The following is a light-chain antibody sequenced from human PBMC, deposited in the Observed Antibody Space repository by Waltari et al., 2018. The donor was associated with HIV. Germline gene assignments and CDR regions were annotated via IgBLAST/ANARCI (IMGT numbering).Light chain of an antibody. Sequence: QSVLTQPPSVSGAPGQRVTISCTGSSSNIGAGDDLHWYRQLPGTAPKLLIYDNSNRPSGVPDRFSGSKSGTSASLAITGLQAEDEADYYCQSYDSSLSGWVFGGGTKLTVL. CDR2: DNS. V-gene: IGLV1-40*01. CDR3: QSYDSSLSGWV. J-gene: IGLJ3*02. CDR1: SSNIGAGDD.